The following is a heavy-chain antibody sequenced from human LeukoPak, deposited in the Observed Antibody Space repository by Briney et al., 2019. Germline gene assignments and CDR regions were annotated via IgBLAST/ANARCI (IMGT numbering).Heavy chain of an antibody. CDR1: GFTVSSNY. D-gene: IGHD6-6*01. V-gene: IGHV3-53*01. Sequence: GSLRLSCAASGFTVSSNYMSWVRQAPGQGLEYVSVIYSGGSTYYADSVEGRFTISRDNSKNTLYLQMNSLRAEDTAVYYCARASMAVRPSDYWGQGTLVTVSS. J-gene: IGHJ4*02. CDR2: IYSGGST. CDR3: ARASMAVRPSDY.